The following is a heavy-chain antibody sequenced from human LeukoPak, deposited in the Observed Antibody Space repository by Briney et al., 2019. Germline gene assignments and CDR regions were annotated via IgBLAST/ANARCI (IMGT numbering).Heavy chain of an antibody. Sequence: PGGSLRLSCAASGFTFSSYAMSWVRQAPGKGLEWVSAISGSGGSTYYADSVKGRFTISRDNSKNTLYLQMNSLRAEDTAVYYCAKDVRNGYNYYYYYMDVWGKGTTVTVSS. CDR1: GFTFSSYA. V-gene: IGHV3-23*01. CDR2: ISGSGGST. CDR3: AKDVRNGYNYYYYYMDV. J-gene: IGHJ6*03. D-gene: IGHD5-24*01.